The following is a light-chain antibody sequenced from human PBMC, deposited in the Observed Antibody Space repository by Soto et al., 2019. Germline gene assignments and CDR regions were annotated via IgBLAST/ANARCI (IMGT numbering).Light chain of an antibody. V-gene: IGLV1-40*01. J-gene: IGLJ1*01. Sequence: QSVLTQPPSVSAAPGQRVTISCTGSSSNIGAGYEAHWYQQVPGTAPKLLIYENNNRPSGVPDRFSCSKSGTSASLAITGLRVEDEAEDYYQSYDSSLSGYVFGTGTKLTVL. CDR2: ENN. CDR1: SSNIGAGYE. CDR3: QSYDSSLSGYV.